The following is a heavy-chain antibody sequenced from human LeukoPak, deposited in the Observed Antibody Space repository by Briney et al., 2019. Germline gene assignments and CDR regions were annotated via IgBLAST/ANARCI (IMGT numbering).Heavy chain of an antibody. CDR1: GFTFSSYG. CDR3: AKDTDLYSSGEF. D-gene: IGHD6-19*01. Sequence: GGSLRLSCAAPGFTFSSYGMHWVRQAPGKGLEWVAVIWYDGSNKYYADSVKGRFTISRDNSKNTLYLQMNSLRAEDTAVYYCAKDTDLYSSGEFWGQGTLVTVSS. V-gene: IGHV3-33*06. J-gene: IGHJ4*02. CDR2: IWYDGSNK.